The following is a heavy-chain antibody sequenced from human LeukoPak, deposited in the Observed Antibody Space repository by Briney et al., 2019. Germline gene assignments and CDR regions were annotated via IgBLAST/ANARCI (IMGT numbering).Heavy chain of an antibody. J-gene: IGHJ4*02. CDR2: ISAYNGNT. CDR3: ARDSHHQDGDNYPLDD. D-gene: IGHD5-24*01. CDR1: GYTFTSYG. Sequence: RASVKVSCKASGYTFTSYGISWVRQAPGQGLEWMGWISAYNGNTNYAQKLQGRVTMTTDTSTSTAYMELRSLRSDDTALYYCARDSHHQDGDNYPLDDWGQGTLVTVSS. V-gene: IGHV1-18*01.